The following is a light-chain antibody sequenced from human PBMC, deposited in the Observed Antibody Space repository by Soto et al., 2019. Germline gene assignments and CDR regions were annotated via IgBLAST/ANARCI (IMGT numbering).Light chain of an antibody. Sequence: DFQLTQSPSSLSASVGDRVTITCRASHSISSFLNWYQQKPGKAPRLLIYGASSLQRGVPSRFSGSGSGTEFTLTISSLQPEDFATYYCQQLSNSLMSTFGLGPHLEIK. CDR1: HSISSF. V-gene: IGKV1-39*01. CDR3: QQLSNSLMST. J-gene: IGKJ2*01. CDR2: GAS.